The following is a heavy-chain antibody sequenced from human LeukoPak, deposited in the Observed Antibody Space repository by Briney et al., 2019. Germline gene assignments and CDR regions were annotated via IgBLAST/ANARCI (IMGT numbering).Heavy chain of an antibody. Sequence: ETLSLTCTISGGSISSDYWSWIRQPPGKGLEWVSAISVSAGSTYYADSVKGRFTISRDNSKNTLYLQMNSLRAEDTAVYYCAKDLSGRYYGSGEFDYWGQGTLVTVSS. CDR1: GGSISSDY. CDR3: AKDLSGRYYGSGEFDY. J-gene: IGHJ4*02. V-gene: IGHV3-23*01. D-gene: IGHD3-10*01. CDR2: ISVSAGST.